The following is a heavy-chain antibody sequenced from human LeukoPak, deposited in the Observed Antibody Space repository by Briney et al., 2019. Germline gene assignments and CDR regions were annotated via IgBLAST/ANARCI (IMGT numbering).Heavy chain of an antibody. CDR3: ARGYCSSTSCYMDY. CDR1: GGSISSGGYY. J-gene: IGHJ4*02. V-gene: IGHV4-31*03. Sequence: SETLSLTCTVSGGSISSGGYYWSWIRQHPGKGLEWIGYIYYSGSTYYNPSLKSRVTISVDTSKNQFSLKLSSVTAADTAAYYCARGYCSSTSCYMDYWGQGTLVTVSS. CDR2: IYYSGST. D-gene: IGHD2-2*02.